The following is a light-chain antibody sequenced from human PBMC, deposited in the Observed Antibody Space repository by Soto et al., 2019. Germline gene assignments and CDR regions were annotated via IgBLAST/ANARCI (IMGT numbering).Light chain of an antibody. CDR1: SSNIGSTYD. CDR3: QSYDSSLSGWVV. V-gene: IGLV1-40*01. J-gene: IGLJ2*01. Sequence: QSVLTQPPSVSGAPGQRVTISCTGSSSNIGSTYDVHWYQQRPGTAPKLLIYGNKNRPSGVPDRFSGSKSGTSASLAITGLQAEDEADYYCQSYDSSLSGWVVFGGGTQLTVL. CDR2: GNK.